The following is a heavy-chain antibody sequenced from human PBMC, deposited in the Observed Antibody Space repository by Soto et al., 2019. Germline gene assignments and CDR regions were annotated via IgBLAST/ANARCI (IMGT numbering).Heavy chain of an antibody. V-gene: IGHV1-69*01. J-gene: IGHJ6*02. D-gene: IGHD3-9*01. Sequence: QVQLVQSGAEVKKPGSSVKVSCKASGGTFSSYAISWVRQAPGQGLEWMGGIIPIFGTANYAQKLQGRVTITADESTSTAYMELSSLRSEDTAVYYCARLATIPRYYGMDVWGQGTTVTVSS. CDR1: GGTFSSYA. CDR3: ARLATIPRYYGMDV. CDR2: IIPIFGTA.